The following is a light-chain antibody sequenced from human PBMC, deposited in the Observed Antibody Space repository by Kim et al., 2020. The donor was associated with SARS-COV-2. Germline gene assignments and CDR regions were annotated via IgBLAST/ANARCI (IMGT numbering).Light chain of an antibody. J-gene: IGLJ1*01. CDR3: KSRDNSGTPYV. CDR2: AKT. V-gene: IGLV3-19*01. CDR1: SLRRYY. Sequence: SSELTQDPTVSVALGQTVTITCQGDSLRRYYASWYQQKPGQAPLLVIYAKTNRPSGIPDRFSGSTSGNTASLTITGAQAEDEADYYCKSRDNSGTPYVFG.